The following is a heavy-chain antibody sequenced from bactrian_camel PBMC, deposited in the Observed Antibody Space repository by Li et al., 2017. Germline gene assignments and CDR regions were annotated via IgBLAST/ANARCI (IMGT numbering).Heavy chain of an antibody. D-gene: IGHD5*01. J-gene: IGHJ4*01. CDR3: AADTRLYQCELRADLYNY. V-gene: IGHV3S40*01. Sequence: VQLVESGGHSVQSGGSLRLSCAASGDPGRPYRMGWARQVPGKGLEWVSTINSGGGSTYYAESVKGRFTISRDNYKNTVYLQMGSLKPEDTAEYYCAADTRLYQCELRADLYNYWGQGTQVTVS. CDR2: INSGGGST. CDR1: GDPGRPYR.